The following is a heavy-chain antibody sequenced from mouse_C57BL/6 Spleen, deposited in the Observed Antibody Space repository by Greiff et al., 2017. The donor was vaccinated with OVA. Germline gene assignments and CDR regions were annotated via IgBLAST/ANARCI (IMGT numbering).Heavy chain of an antibody. CDR1: GFTFSDYG. CDR2: ISSGSSTI. J-gene: IGHJ1*03. V-gene: IGHV5-17*01. Sequence: EVMLVESGGGLVKPGGSLKLSCAASGFTFSDYGMHWVRQAPEKGLEWVAYISSGSSTIYYADTVKGRFTISRDNAKNTLFLQMTSLRSEDTAMYYCARVYYGSSDWYFDVWGTGTTVTVSS. CDR3: ARVYYGSSDWYFDV. D-gene: IGHD1-1*01.